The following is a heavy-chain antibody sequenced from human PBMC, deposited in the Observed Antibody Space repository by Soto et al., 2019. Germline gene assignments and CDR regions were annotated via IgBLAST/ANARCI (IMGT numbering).Heavy chain of an antibody. D-gene: IGHD3-3*01. CDR1: GYTFSTYS. J-gene: IGHJ6*02. CDR2: ISSDSDTI. CDR3: ARLYYDYV. Sequence: QLVESGGGLVQPGGSLRLSCAASGYTFSTYSMNLVRQAPGKGLEWVSYISSDSDTISYADSVRGRFTISRDDATNSLYLQMNSRRDEDTAIYYCARLYYDYVWGQGTTVTVSS. V-gene: IGHV3-48*02.